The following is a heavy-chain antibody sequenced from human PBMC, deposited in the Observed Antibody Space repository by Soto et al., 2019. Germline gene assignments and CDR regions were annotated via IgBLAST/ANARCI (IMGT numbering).Heavy chain of an antibody. V-gene: IGHV1-69*02. D-gene: IGHD3-22*01. J-gene: IGHJ3*02. Sequence: QVQLVQSGAGVKKPGSSVKVSCKASGGTFSSYTISWVRQAPGQGLEWMGRIIAILGIANYAQKLQGRVTITADKHTSTAYMELSSLRSEDTAVYYCARAVSYYYDSSGYYGGAFDIWGQGTMVTVSS. CDR3: ARAVSYYYDSSGYYGGAFDI. CDR2: IIAILGIA. CDR1: GGTFSSYT.